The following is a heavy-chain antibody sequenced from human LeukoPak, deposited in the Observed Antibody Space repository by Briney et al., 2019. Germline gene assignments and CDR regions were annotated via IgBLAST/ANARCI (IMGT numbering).Heavy chain of an antibody. D-gene: IGHD5-24*01. Sequence: GESLKISRQASGYKFTSNWIGWVRQMPEKGLEWMGIIYPGDFDTRYSPSFEGQVTISADKSISTAYLQWSSLEASDTAMYYCVRSISIDMAVDYWGQGTLVTVSS. CDR2: IYPGDFDT. J-gene: IGHJ4*02. V-gene: IGHV5-51*01. CDR3: VRSISIDMAVDY. CDR1: GYKFTSNW.